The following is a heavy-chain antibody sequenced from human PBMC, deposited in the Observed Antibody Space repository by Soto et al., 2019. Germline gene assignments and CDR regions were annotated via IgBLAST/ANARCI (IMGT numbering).Heavy chain of an antibody. D-gene: IGHD3-22*01. V-gene: IGHV4-31*01. Sequence: GSVSSCGTDCGWIRQHPGMGLEGIGYIYYRGSTYYNPSPKSPVTITVDTSKNRFSLKLSSVSAAETALYCCARVVDSSGYCIDLWGQGTLVTLSS. CDR3: ARVVDSSGYCIDL. CDR2: IYYRGST. J-gene: IGHJ5*02. CDR1: GSVSSCGTD.